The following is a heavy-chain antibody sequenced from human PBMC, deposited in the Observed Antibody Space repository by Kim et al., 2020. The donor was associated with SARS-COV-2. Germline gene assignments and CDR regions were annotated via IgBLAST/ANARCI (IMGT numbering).Heavy chain of an antibody. CDR3: MKGGWGWIWDH. V-gene: IGHV3-23*01. J-gene: IGHJ4*02. CDR1: GFTFTGYA. D-gene: IGHD2-2*03. Sequence: RGSLRLSCTTSGFTFTGYAMSWVRQAPGKGLEWVSSIDGSDGTTYYAASVKGRFTISRDNSKNTLYLQMNSLRADDTAVYYCMKGGWGWIWDHWGQGTRVTVSS. CDR2: IDGSDGTT.